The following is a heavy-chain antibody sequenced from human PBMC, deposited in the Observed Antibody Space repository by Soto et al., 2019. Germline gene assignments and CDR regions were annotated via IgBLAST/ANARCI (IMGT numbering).Heavy chain of an antibody. CDR2: IKQDGSEK. D-gene: IGHD1-1*01. V-gene: IGHV3-7*05. J-gene: IGHJ4*02. Sequence: GGSLRLSCAASGFTFSSYWMSWVRQAPGKGLEWVANIKQDGSEKYYVDSVKGRFTISRDNAKNSLYLQMNSLRAEDTAVYYCARDWSLERLDFDEWGQGTLVTVSS. CDR1: GFTFSSYW. CDR3: ARDWSLERLDFDE.